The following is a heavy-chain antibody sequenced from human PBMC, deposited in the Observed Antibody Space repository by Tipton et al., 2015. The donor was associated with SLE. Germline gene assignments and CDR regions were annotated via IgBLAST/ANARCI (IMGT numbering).Heavy chain of an antibody. CDR2: IYSGDST. V-gene: IGHV3-66*01. CDR1: GFTVSSNY. J-gene: IGHJ4*02. D-gene: IGHD6-6*01. CDR3: AREPPYSSSPGFDY. Sequence: GSLRLSCAASGFTVSSNYMSWVRQAPGKGLEWVSVIYSGDSTYYADSVKGRFTISRDNAKNTLYLQMNSLRAEDTAVYYCAREPPYSSSPGFDYWGQGTLVTVSS.